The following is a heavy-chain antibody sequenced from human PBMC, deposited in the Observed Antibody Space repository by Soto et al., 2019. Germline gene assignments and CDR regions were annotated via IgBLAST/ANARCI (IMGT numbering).Heavy chain of an antibody. D-gene: IGHD2-15*01. J-gene: IGHJ4*02. CDR2: IYYSGST. CDR3: ARRYGGTFDY. Sequence: QVQLQESGPGLVKPSETLSLTCTVSGGSISSYYWSWIRQPPGKGLEWIGYIYYSGSTNYNPSLXSXVXIXXDTSKNQFSPKLSSVTAADTAVYYCARRYGGTFDYWGQGTLVTVSS. CDR1: GGSISSYY. V-gene: IGHV4-59*08.